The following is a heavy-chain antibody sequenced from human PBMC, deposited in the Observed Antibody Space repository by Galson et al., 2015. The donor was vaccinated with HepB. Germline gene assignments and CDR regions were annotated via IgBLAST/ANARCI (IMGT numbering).Heavy chain of an antibody. J-gene: IGHJ4*02. CDR2: IRREADGGTT. V-gene: IGHV3-49*03. D-gene: IGHD5-18*01. Sequence: SLRLSCAASGFTFGDYAMSWFRQAPGKGLEWVGFIRREADGGTTEYAASVKGRFTMSRDDSKSIAYLQMNSLKSEDTAVYYCSRVGGGNSYGCWGQGTLVTVSS. CDR3: SRVGGGNSYGC. CDR1: GFTFGDYA.